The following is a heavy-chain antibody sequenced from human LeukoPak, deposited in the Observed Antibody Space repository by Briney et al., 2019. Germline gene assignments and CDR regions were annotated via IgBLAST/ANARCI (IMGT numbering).Heavy chain of an antibody. CDR3: ARDRVTTRHYYYGMDV. CDR1: GFTVSSNY. CDR2: IYSGGST. Sequence: SGGSLRLSCAASGFTVSSNYMSWVRQAPEKGLEWVSVIYSGGSTHYADSVKGRFTISRDNSKNTLYLQMNSLRAEDTAVYYCARDRVTTRHYYYGMDVWGQGTTVTVSS. V-gene: IGHV3-66*01. D-gene: IGHD4-17*01. J-gene: IGHJ6*02.